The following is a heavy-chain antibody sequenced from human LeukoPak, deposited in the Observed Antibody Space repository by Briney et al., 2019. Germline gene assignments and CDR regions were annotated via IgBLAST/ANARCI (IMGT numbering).Heavy chain of an antibody. CDR1: GFTFDDYA. V-gene: IGHV3-9*01. J-gene: IGHJ4*02. CDR3: AKDSYDYDLTLFDY. D-gene: IGHD3-3*01. Sequence: GRSLRLSCAASGFTFDDYAMHWVRQAPGKGLEWVSGISWNSGSIGYADSVKGRFTISRDNAKNSLYLQMNSLRAEDTALYYCAKDSYDYDLTLFDYWGQGTLVTVSS. CDR2: ISWNSGSI.